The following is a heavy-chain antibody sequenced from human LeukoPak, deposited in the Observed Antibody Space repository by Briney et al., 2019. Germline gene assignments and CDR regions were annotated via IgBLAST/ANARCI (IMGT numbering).Heavy chain of an antibody. CDR1: SYSITSGYY. CDR3: ARDQDYYGSGSYGPDY. CDR2: IYHSGST. J-gene: IGHJ4*02. Sequence: SETLSLTCTVSSYSITSGYYWGWIRQPPGKGLEWIASIYHSGSTYNNPSLKSRVTISVDTSKNQFSLKLSSVTAADTAVYYCARDQDYYGSGSYGPDYWGQGILVTVSS. D-gene: IGHD3-10*01. V-gene: IGHV4-38-2*02.